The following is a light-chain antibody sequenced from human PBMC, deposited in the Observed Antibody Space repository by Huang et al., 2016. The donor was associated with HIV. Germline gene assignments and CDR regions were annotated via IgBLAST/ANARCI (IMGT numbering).Light chain of an antibody. Sequence: DIVMTQSPDSLAVSLGERATINCKSSQSLLYSSNNKNYLALYQQKPGQPPKLLIDGAYTRDSGVPDRFTGSVAGTVFTLTISSLQAEDVAIYYCQQYYNPPLTFGQGTKLVIK. V-gene: IGKV4-1*01. CDR1: QSLLYSSNNKNY. CDR2: GAY. J-gene: IGKJ2*01. CDR3: QQYYNPPLT.